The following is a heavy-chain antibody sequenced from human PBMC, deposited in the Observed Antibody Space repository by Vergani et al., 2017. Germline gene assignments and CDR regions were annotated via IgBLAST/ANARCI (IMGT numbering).Heavy chain of an antibody. Sequence: QVQLQESGPGLVKPSETLSLTCTVSGGSISSYYWSWIRQPPGKGLEWIGYISYSGSTNYNSSLKSRVTISVDTSENPFSLKLGSVTAADTAVYYCARGPYAGNISSSSLMDVWGKGTTVTVSA. CDR2: ISYSGST. D-gene: IGHD4-23*01. CDR3: ARGPYAGNISSSSLMDV. V-gene: IGHV4-59*01. J-gene: IGHJ6*04. CDR1: GGSISSYY.